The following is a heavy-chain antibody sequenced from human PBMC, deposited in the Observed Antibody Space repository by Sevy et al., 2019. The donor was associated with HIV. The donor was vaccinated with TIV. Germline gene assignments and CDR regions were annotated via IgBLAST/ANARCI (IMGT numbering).Heavy chain of an antibody. CDR2: IYYSGST. D-gene: IGHD3-9*01. CDR3: ARLGRTYYDILTGYYRGYYFDY. J-gene: IGHJ4*02. V-gene: IGHV4-39*01. CDR1: GGSISSSSYY. Sequence: SETLSLTCTVSGGSISSSSYYWGWIRQPPGKGLEWIGSIYYSGSTYYNPSLKSRFTISVDTSKNQFSRKLSSVTAADTAVYYCARLGRTYYDILTGYYRGYYFDYWGQGTLVTVSS.